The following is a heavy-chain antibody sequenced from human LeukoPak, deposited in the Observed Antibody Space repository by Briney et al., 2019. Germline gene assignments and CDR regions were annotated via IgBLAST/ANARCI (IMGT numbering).Heavy chain of an antibody. CDR1: GYTFTGYY. J-gene: IGHJ4*02. CDR3: ARVTYYYGSGSVQGFDY. Sequence: ASVKVSCKASGYTFTGYYKHWVRQAPGQGLEWMGRINPNSGGTNYAQKFQGRVTMTRDTSISTAYMELSRLRSDDTAVYYCARVTYYYGSGSVQGFDYWGQGTLVTVSS. CDR2: INPNSGGT. D-gene: IGHD3-10*01. V-gene: IGHV1-2*06.